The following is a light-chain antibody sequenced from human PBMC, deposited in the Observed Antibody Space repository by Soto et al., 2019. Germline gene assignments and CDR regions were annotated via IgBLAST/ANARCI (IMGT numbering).Light chain of an antibody. CDR2: QDT. CDR1: KLGDKY. CDR3: QAWDSSTVV. V-gene: IGLV3-1*01. Sequence: SYELTQPPSVSVSPGQTASITCSGGKLGDKYTCWYQQKQGQSPVLVIYQDTKRPSGIPERFSGSKSGNTATLTISGTQAMDEADYYCQAWDSSTVVFGGGTKVTVL. J-gene: IGLJ2*01.